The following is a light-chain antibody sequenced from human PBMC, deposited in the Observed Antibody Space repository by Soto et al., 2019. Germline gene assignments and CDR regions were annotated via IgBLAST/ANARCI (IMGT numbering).Light chain of an antibody. V-gene: IGLV1-47*01. CDR2: RNN. Sequence: QSVLTQPPSASGTPGQRVTISCSGSSSNVGTNYVYWYQHVPGPAPKLLIYRNNQRPSGVPDRFSGSKSGTSASLAISGLRCEDEADYYCAAWDDSLSGVVFGGGTKLTVL. CDR1: SSNVGTNY. J-gene: IGLJ2*01. CDR3: AAWDDSLSGVV.